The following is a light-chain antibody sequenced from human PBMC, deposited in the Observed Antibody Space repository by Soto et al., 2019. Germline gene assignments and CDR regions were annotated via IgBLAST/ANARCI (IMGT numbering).Light chain of an antibody. CDR1: QSIHTS. CDR3: QQRNVWPPIT. V-gene: IGKV3-11*01. Sequence: EIVLTQSPPTLSLSEGDRSSLXCRASQSIHTSLAWYQQKPGQPPRLVVYDSTLRANGVPDRFGGSRSGTEFTLTINNLEPEDFAVYYCQQRNVWPPITFGQGTRLEIK. J-gene: IGKJ5*01. CDR2: DST.